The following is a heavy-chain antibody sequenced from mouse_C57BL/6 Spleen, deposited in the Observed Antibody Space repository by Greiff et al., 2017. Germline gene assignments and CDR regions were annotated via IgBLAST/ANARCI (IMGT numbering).Heavy chain of an antibody. V-gene: IGHV1-82*01. CDR2: IYPGDGGT. CDR3: ARDDYSNYGYFDV. J-gene: IGHJ1*03. CDR1: GYAFSSSW. D-gene: IGHD2-5*01. Sequence: QVQLQQSGPELVKPGASVKISCKASGYAFSSSWMDWVKQRPGKGLEWIGRIYPGDGGTNYNGKFKGKATLTADKSSSTAYMQLSSLTSEESAVYFCARDDYSNYGYFDVWGTGTTVTVSS.